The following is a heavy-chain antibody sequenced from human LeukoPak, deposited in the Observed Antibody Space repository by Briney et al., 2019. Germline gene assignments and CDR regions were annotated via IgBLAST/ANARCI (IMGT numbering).Heavy chain of an antibody. Sequence: PGGSLRLSCAASGFTFSSYEMNWVRQAPGKGLEWVSAISGSGGSTYYADSVKGRFTISRDNSKNTLYLQMNSQRAEDTAVYYCAKDPIVVGNYYYYYMDVWGKGTTVTISS. CDR2: ISGSGGST. V-gene: IGHV3-23*01. CDR3: AKDPIVVGNYYYYYMDV. D-gene: IGHD3-22*01. CDR1: GFTFSSYE. J-gene: IGHJ6*03.